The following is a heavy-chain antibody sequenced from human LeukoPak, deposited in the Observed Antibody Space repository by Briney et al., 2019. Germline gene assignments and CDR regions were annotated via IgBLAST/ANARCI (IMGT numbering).Heavy chain of an antibody. V-gene: IGHV4-59*11. CDR1: GGSINSHY. CDR3: ASGDGRPRIDY. Sequence: PSETLSLTCTVSGGSINSHYWSWIRQPPGKGLEWVWYIYYSGGTTYNPSLKSRGTKSVDTSKNQFSLKLSSVTAAHTAVYYCASGDGRPRIDYWGQGTLVTVSS. J-gene: IGHJ4*02. D-gene: IGHD1-14*01. CDR2: IYYSGGT.